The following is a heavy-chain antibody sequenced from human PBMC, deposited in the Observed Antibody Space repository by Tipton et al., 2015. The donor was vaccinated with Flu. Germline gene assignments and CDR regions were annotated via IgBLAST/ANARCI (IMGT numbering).Heavy chain of an antibody. V-gene: IGHV4-59*01. J-gene: IGHJ2*01. D-gene: IGHD1-1*01. CDR2: FYYTVST. CDR1: VCSMSRSY. CDR3: ARETSGSPLVYFDL. Sequence: TLSLTCTVSVCSMSRSYWNSIRQSPEKGLEWIGLFYYTVSTDYHPSLKSRVTISVDTSKNPFSLKLASVTAADTAIYYCARETSGSPLVYFDLWGRGTLVTVSS.